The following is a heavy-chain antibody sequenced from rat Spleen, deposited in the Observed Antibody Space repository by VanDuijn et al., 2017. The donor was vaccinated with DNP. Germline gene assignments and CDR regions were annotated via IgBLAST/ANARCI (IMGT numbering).Heavy chain of an antibody. V-gene: IGHV5-31*01. CDR1: GFTVNNFW. CDR2: IISSGGST. D-gene: IGHD1-2*01. CDR3: ARAKYSSHYWYFDF. Sequence: EVQLVESGGDLVQPGRSLKLSCVVSGFTVNNFWMAWIRQVPGKGLEWVAAIISSGGSTYYPNSVKGRFTISSDNANNTLYLQMNSLRSEDTATYYCARAKYSSHYWYFDFWGPGTMVTVSS. J-gene: IGHJ1*01.